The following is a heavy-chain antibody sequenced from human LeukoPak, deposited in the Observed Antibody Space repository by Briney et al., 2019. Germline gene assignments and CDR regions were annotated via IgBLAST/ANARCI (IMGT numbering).Heavy chain of an antibody. CDR1: GGSISSGSYY. Sequence: KSSETLSLTCTVSGGSISSGSYYWTWIRQPAGKELEWIGRIHTIGTTNYNPSLESRVTISIDASKNQFSLHLSSVTAADTAVYYCARGVYSYANSWYGFDYWGQGTLVTVSS. CDR2: IHTIGTT. J-gene: IGHJ4*02. D-gene: IGHD6-13*01. V-gene: IGHV4-61*02. CDR3: ARGVYSYANSWYGFDY.